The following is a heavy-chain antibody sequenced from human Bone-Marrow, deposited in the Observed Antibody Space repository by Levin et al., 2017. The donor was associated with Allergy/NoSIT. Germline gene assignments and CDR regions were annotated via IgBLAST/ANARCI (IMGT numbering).Heavy chain of an antibody. CDR3: APRPGDSSGWDWFNP. D-gene: IGHD6-19*01. CDR2: ISSSSSYI. CDR1: GFTFSSYS. V-gene: IGHV3-21*01. Sequence: GGSLRLSCAASGFTFSSYSMNWVRQAPGKGLEWVSSISSSSSYIYYADSVKGRFTISRDNAKNSLYLQMNSLRAEDTAVYYCAPRPGDSSGWDWFNPWGQGTLVTVSS. J-gene: IGHJ5*02.